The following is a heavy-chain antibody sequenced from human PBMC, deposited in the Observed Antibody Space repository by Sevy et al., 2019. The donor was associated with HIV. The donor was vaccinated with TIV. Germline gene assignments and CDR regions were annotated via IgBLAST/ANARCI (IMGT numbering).Heavy chain of an antibody. V-gene: IGHV3-23*01. CDR1: GFTFSKYS. CDR2: LSFGCGEI. CDR3: AREGCTKPHDY. Sequence: GGCLRLSCAASGFTFSKYSMSWVRQPPGKGLEWISTLSFGCGEINHADSVKGRFTISRDNSKNSLYLQMNNLRAEDTAVYYSAREGCTKPHDYWGQGTLVTVSS. D-gene: IGHD2-8*01. J-gene: IGHJ4*02.